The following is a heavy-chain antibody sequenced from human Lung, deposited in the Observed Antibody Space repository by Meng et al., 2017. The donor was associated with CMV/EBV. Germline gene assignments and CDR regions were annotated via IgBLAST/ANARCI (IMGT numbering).Heavy chain of an antibody. CDR3: ARHRYFFDT. CDR1: GFTFNSYS. J-gene: IGHJ4*02. Sequence: GESLKISCAASGFTFNSYSMNWVRQAPGKGLEWISSITTDSRYIYYAASVKGRFTISRDNTKDSLYLQMDGLGADDTAVYFCARHRYFFDTWGQGKAVNVSS. CDR2: ITTDSRYI. V-gene: IGHV3-21*04. D-gene: IGHD3-9*01.